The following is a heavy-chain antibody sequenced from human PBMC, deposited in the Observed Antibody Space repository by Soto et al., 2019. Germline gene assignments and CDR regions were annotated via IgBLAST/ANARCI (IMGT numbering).Heavy chain of an antibody. J-gene: IGHJ6*02. CDR1: GGTFSSYA. Sequence: AASVKVSCKASGGTFSSYAISWVRQAPGQGLEWMGGIIPIFGTANYAQKFQGRVTITADESASTAYMELSSLRSEDTAVYYCARDSNYDFWSGIHYYYGMDVWGQGTTVTVSS. V-gene: IGHV1-69*13. CDR3: ARDSNYDFWSGIHYYYGMDV. CDR2: IIPIFGTA. D-gene: IGHD3-3*01.